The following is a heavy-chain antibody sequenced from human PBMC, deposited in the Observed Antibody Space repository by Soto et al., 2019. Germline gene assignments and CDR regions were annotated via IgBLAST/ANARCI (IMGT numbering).Heavy chain of an antibody. D-gene: IGHD6-13*01. Sequence: SETLSLTCTVSGGSISSYYWSWIRRPPGKGLEWIGYIYYSGSTNYNPSLKSRVTISVDTSKNQFSLKLSSVTAADTAVYYCARETAAATGWCDPWGQGTLVTVSS. J-gene: IGHJ5*02. CDR1: GGSISSYY. CDR3: ARETAAATGWCDP. CDR2: IYYSGST. V-gene: IGHV4-59*01.